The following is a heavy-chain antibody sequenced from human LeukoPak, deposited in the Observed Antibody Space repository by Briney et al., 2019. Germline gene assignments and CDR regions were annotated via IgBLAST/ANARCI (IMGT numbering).Heavy chain of an antibody. CDR1: GGSISSGGYY. CDR3: ARARAQDYYYYYMDV. J-gene: IGHJ6*03. Sequence: SETLSLTCTVSGGSISSGGYYWSWIRQPPGKGLEWIGYIYHSGSTYYNPSLKSRVTISVYRSKNQFSLKLSSVTAAATAVYCCARARAQDYYYYYMDVWGKGTTVTVSS. CDR2: IYHSGST. V-gene: IGHV4-30-2*01.